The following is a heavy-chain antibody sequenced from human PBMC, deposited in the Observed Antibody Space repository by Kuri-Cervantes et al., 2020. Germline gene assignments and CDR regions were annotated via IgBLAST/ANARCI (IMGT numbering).Heavy chain of an antibody. CDR2: IKQDGSEK. V-gene: IGHV3-7*01. D-gene: IGHD1-7*01. Sequence: GGSLRLSCVASGFTFGYYWMSWVRQAPGNGLEWVANIKQDGSEKYYVDSVKGRFTISRDNAKNSLYLQMNSLRAEDTAVYYCARGGEGWNYGNFQHWGQGTLVTVSS. J-gene: IGHJ1*01. CDR3: ARGGEGWNYGNFQH. CDR1: GFTFGYYW.